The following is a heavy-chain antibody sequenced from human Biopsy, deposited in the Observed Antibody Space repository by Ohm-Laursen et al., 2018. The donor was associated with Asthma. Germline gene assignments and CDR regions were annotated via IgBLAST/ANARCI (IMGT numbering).Heavy chain of an antibody. CDR1: RFTYE. Sequence: SLRLSCAASRFTYEMHWVRQAPGKGLEWVAVISYDGSSIYYADSVKGRFTISRDNSKNTLSLKMNSLTAEDTAVYYCAREGVAGTHIEDWGQGTLVTVSS. CDR3: AREGVAGTHIED. J-gene: IGHJ4*02. D-gene: IGHD6-19*01. V-gene: IGHV3-30-3*01. CDR2: ISYDGSSI.